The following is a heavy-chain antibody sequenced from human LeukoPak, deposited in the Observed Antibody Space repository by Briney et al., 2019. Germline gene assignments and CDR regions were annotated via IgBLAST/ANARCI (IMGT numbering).Heavy chain of an antibody. CDR1: GFTFSSYA. D-gene: IGHD3-22*01. Sequence: PGGSLRLSCAASGFTFSSYAMSWVRQAPGKGLEWVSTISDSGSGGSTYYADSVKGRFTISRDNSKNTLYLQMNSLRAEDTAVYYCAKDLSYDSSGYHYWGQGTLVTVSS. CDR3: AKDLSYDSSGYHY. J-gene: IGHJ4*02. CDR2: ISDSGSGGST. V-gene: IGHV3-23*01.